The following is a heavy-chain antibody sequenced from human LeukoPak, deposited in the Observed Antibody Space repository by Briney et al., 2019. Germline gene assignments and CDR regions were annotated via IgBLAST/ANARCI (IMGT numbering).Heavy chain of an antibody. J-gene: IGHJ4*02. V-gene: IGHV3-33*01. D-gene: IGHD2/OR15-2a*01. CDR3: ARDDNRNFDY. Sequence: GVSLRLSCAASGFTFNSFAMHWVRQTPGKGLEWVAVIWYDGINKYYADFVKGRFTISRDNAKNSLYLQMNSLRAEDTAVYYCARDDNRNFDYWGQGTLVTVSS. CDR1: GFTFNSFA. CDR2: IWYDGINK.